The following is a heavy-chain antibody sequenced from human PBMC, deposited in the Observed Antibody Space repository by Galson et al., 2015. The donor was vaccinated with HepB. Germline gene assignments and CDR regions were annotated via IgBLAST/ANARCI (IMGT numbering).Heavy chain of an antibody. Sequence: SVKVSCKASGYTFTGYYMRWVRQAPGQGLEWMGWISAYNGNTNYAQKLQGRVTMTTDTSTSTAYMELRSLRSDDTAVYYCAKMVNGYGMDVWGQGTTVTVSS. CDR2: ISAYNGNT. CDR1: GYTFTGYY. CDR3: AKMVNGYGMDV. D-gene: IGHD5-18*01. J-gene: IGHJ6*02. V-gene: IGHV1-18*04.